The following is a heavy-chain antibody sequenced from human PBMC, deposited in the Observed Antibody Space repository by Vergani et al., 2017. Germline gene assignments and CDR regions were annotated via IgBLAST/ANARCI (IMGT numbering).Heavy chain of an antibody. CDR2: ISGSGSIT. V-gene: IGHV3-23*01. CDR3: AKVRMYYYDSSGYSDY. CDR1: GFTFSNYA. Sequence: EVQLLESGGGLVQPGGSLRLSCTASGFTFSNYAMSWVRQAPGKGLEWVSAISGSGSITYYADSVKGRFTISRDNSKNTLFLHMNSLRAEDTAVYYCAKVRMYYYDSSGYSDYWGQGTLVTVSS. D-gene: IGHD3-22*01. J-gene: IGHJ4*02.